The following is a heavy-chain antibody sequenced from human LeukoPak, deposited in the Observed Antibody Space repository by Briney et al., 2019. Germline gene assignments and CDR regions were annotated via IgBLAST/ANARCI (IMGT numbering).Heavy chain of an antibody. Sequence: GGSLRLSCAASGFTFSSYWMSWVRQAPGKGLEWVANIKQDGSEKYYVDSVKGRFTISRDNAKNSLYLQMNSLRAEDAAVYYCARLYCSGGSCYPGQFDYWGQGTLVTVSS. CDR3: ARLYCSGGSCYPGQFDY. CDR2: IKQDGSEK. D-gene: IGHD2-15*01. J-gene: IGHJ4*02. V-gene: IGHV3-7*01. CDR1: GFTFSSYW.